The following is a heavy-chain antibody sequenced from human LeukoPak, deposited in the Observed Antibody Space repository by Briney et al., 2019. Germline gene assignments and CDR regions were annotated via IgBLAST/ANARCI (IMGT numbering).Heavy chain of an antibody. J-gene: IGHJ4*02. D-gene: IGHD1-26*01. V-gene: IGHV3-23*01. CDR2: ISGSGGST. CDR1: GFTFSSYA. CDR3: AKGGRWEPSAHFDY. Sequence: GGSLRLSCAASGFTFSSYAMSWVRQAPGKGLESVSAISGSGGSTYYADSVKGRFTISRDNSKNTLYLQMNSLRAEDTAVYYCAKGGRWEPSAHFDYWGQGTLVTVSS.